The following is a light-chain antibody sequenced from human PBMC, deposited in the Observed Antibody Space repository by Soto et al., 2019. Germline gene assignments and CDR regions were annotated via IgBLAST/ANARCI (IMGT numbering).Light chain of an antibody. CDR3: ASYTRTTTRV. CDR2: DVN. V-gene: IGLV2-14*01. CDR1: ISDIGGYNF. Sequence: QSVLTQPASVSGSPGQSITISCTGTISDIGGYNFISWYQHHPGKAPKLVIYDVNNRPSGISYSFSGTKSGNTASLTISGLQAEDEADYYCASYTRTTTRVFGGGTKLTVL. J-gene: IGLJ3*02.